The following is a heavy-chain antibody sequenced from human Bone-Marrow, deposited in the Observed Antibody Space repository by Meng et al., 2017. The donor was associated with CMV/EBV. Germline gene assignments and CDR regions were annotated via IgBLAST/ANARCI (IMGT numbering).Heavy chain of an antibody. D-gene: IGHD3-10*01. CDR3: SRDDRMVRGVIITRYYGMDV. J-gene: IGHJ6*02. Sequence: ASVKVSCKASGYTFTGYYMHWVRQAPGQGLEWMGWINPNSGGTNYAQKFQGRVTMTRDTSISTAYMELSRLRSDDTAVYYWSRDDRMVRGVIITRYYGMDVWGQGTTVTVSS. V-gene: IGHV1-2*02. CDR2: INPNSGGT. CDR1: GYTFTGYY.